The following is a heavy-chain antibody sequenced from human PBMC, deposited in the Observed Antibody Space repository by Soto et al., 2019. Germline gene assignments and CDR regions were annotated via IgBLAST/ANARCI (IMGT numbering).Heavy chain of an antibody. J-gene: IGHJ6*02. V-gene: IGHV3-53*01. D-gene: IGHD1-26*01. CDR3: AKGDGFILDV. CDR2: INRGGTA. Sequence: GWSLRLSFAASGFSVNNNYMSWVRQGPGEGLQWVSIINRGGTAYYADSVKGRFTISRDNSKNTVYLQLNNLRAEDTAVYYCAKGDGFILDVWGQGTTVTVSS. CDR1: GFSVNNNY.